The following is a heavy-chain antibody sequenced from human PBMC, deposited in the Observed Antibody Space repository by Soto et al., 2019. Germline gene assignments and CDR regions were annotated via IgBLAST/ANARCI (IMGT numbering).Heavy chain of an antibody. D-gene: IGHD3-22*01. V-gene: IGHV3-66*01. CDR1: GLTVSSNY. J-gene: IGHJ5*02. CDR2: IYSGGTT. Sequence: EVQLVESGGGLVQPGGSLRLSCAASGLTVSSNYMSWVRQAPRKGQEWVSVIYSGGTTYYADSVKGRFTISRDNSKNTLYLQMNSLRAEDTAVYYCARNGDSSDYRGWFDPWGQGTLATVSS. CDR3: ARNGDSSDYRGWFDP.